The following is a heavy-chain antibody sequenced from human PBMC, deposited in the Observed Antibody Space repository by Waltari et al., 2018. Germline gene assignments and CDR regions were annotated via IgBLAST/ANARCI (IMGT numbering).Heavy chain of an antibody. CDR1: GFTFSSYE. D-gene: IGHD3-10*01. Sequence: EVQLVESGGGLVQTGGSLRLSCAASGFTFSSYEMNWVRQAPGKGLEWVSYISSGGSNIFYAESVKGRFTISRDNAKNSLYLQMNSLGVEDTAVYYCTRERSVTGKGNLDYWGQGTLVTVSS. CDR2: ISSGGSNI. V-gene: IGHV3-48*03. J-gene: IGHJ4*02. CDR3: TRERSVTGKGNLDY.